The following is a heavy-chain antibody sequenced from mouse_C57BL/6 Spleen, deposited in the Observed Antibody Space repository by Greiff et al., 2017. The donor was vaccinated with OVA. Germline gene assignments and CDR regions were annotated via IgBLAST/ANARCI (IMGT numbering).Heavy chain of an antibody. CDR3: ARSPHYYGSSSYYFDY. Sequence: EVQLQQSGPELVKPGASVKISCKASGYTFTDYYMNWVKQSHGKSLEWIGDINPNNGGTSYNQKFKGKATLTVDKSSSTAYMELRSLTSEDSAVYYCARSPHYYGSSSYYFDYWGQGTTLTVSS. V-gene: IGHV1-26*01. D-gene: IGHD1-1*01. CDR1: GYTFTDYY. CDR2: INPNNGGT. J-gene: IGHJ2*01.